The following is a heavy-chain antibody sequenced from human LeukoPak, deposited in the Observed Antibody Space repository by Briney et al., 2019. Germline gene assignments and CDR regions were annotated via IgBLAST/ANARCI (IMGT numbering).Heavy chain of an antibody. J-gene: IGHJ5*02. V-gene: IGHV3-11*03. CDR2: ISSGSSYT. D-gene: IGHD1-26*01. CDR3: ARSGGTYGWFDP. Sequence: PGGSLRLSCAASGFSFSEYYMSWIRQAPGKGPEWASCISSGSSYTNYTDSVKGRFTISRDNAKRSLYLQMNSLTAEDTAVYYCARSGGTYGWFDPWGQGTLVTVSS. CDR1: GFSFSEYY.